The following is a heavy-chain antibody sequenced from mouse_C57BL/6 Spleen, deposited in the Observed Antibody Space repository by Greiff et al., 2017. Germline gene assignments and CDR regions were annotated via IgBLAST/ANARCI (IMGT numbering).Heavy chain of an antibody. CDR2: IYPGSGNT. D-gene: IGHD2-4*01. Sequence: VQLQQSGAELVRPGASVKLSCKASGYTFTDYYINWVKQRPGQGLEWIARIYPGSGNTYYNEKFKGKATLTAEKSSSTAYMQLSSLTSEDSAVYFCARPSIYYDYDGAGFAYWVQGTLVTVSA. CDR3: ARPSIYYDYDGAGFAY. CDR1: GYTFTDYY. V-gene: IGHV1-76*01. J-gene: IGHJ3*01.